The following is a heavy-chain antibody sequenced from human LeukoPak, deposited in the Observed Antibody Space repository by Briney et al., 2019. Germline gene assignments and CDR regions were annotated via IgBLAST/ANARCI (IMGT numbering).Heavy chain of an antibody. CDR2: INHSGST. CDR3: ASVKLATTNFEY. V-gene: IGHV4-34*01. CDR1: GGSFSDYY. J-gene: IGHJ4*02. D-gene: IGHD5-24*01. Sequence: SQTLSLTCGVYGGSFSDYYWSWIRQPPGKGLEWIGEINHSGSTNYNPSLKSRVAISVDTSKNQFSLKLSSVTAADTAVYYCASVKLATTNFEYWGQGTLVTVSS.